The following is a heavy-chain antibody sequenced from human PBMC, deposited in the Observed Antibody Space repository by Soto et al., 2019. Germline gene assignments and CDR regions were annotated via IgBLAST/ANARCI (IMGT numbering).Heavy chain of an antibody. CDR2: IRSKANGYAT. CDR3: TRDILPGYNDYYYYMDV. D-gene: IGHD3-9*01. V-gene: IGHV3-73*01. Sequence: EVQLVESGGGLVQPGGSLKLSCAASGFSFSGSAMHWVRQASGKGLEWVGGIRSKANGYATAYAASVKGRFTISRDDSKNTAYLQMNSLKTEDTAVYYCTRDILPGYNDYYYYMDVWGKGTTVTVSS. CDR1: GFSFSGSA. J-gene: IGHJ6*03.